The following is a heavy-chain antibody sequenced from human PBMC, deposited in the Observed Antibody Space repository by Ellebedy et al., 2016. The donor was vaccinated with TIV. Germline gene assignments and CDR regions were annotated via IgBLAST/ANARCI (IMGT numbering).Heavy chain of an antibody. CDR3: ATGPNQDFFDY. D-gene: IGHD1-14*01. CDR2: IYYSGST. J-gene: IGHJ4*02. V-gene: IGHV4-59*08. Sequence: MPSETLSLTCTVPGGSISSYYWSWIRQPPGKGLEWIGYIYYSGSTNYNPSLKSRVTITVDTSKNQFSLKLSSVTAADTAVYYCATGPNQDFFDYWGQGTQVTVSP. CDR1: GGSISSYY.